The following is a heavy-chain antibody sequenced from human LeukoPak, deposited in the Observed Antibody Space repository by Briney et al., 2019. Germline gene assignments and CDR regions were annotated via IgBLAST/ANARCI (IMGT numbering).Heavy chain of an antibody. Sequence: PSETLSLTCTVSGGSISSYCWSWIRQPPGKGLEWIGYIYYSGSTNYNPSLKSRVTISLDTSKNQFSLRLGSVTDADTAVYYCARQGGHSDASDIWGQGTMATVSS. V-gene: IGHV4-59*08. D-gene: IGHD1-26*01. CDR3: ARQGGHSDASDI. CDR2: IYYSGST. J-gene: IGHJ3*02. CDR1: GGSISSYC.